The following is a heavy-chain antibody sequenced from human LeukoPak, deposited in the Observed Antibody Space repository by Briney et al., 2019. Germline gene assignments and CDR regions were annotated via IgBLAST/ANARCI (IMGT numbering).Heavy chain of an antibody. CDR1: EYSFTSYW. V-gene: IGHV5-51*01. J-gene: IGHJ6*03. D-gene: IGHD2-2*01. Sequence: GESLKISCKGSEYSFTSYWIGWVRQMPGKGLEWMGIIYPGDSDTRYSPSFQGQVTISADKSISTAYLQWSSLKASDTAMYYCARHNLVVVPAAQYYYYYMDVWGKGTTVTVSS. CDR3: ARHNLVVVPAAQYYYYYMDV. CDR2: IYPGDSDT.